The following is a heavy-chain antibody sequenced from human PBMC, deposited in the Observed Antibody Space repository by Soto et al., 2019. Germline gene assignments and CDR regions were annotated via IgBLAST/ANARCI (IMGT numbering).Heavy chain of an antibody. J-gene: IGHJ5*02. V-gene: IGHV1-2*02. Sequence: ASVKVSCKATGYIFTGYYLHWVRQAPGQGLEWMGWINPKTGGRKYAQKFQGRVTMTRDTSISTAYMELSSLRSDDTAVYYCAKDPEASFNWFDPWGQGTLVTVSS. CDR3: AKDPEASFNWFDP. CDR1: GYIFTGYY. CDR2: INPKTGGR. D-gene: IGHD3-16*02.